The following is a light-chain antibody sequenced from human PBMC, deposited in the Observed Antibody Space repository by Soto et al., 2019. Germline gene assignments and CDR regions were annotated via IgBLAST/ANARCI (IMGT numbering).Light chain of an antibody. J-gene: IGKJ1*01. Sequence: DIQMTQSPSSLSASVGDRVTITCRASQAITNDLSWYQQKPGEPPKRLIYAASTLHSGVPSRFSGSGSGTEFTFTISSLQPEDFATYFCLQHNSYPRTFGQGTKV. CDR3: LQHNSYPRT. CDR2: AAS. V-gene: IGKV1-17*01. CDR1: QAITND.